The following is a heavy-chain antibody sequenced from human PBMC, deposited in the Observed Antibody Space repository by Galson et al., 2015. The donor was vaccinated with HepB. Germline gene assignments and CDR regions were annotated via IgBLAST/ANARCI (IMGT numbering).Heavy chain of an antibody. CDR1: GFIFSSYG. D-gene: IGHD6-13*01. Sequence: SLRLSCAASGFIFSSYGMHWVRQAPGKGLEWVAVISYDGTKKYYADSVKGRFTISRDNSKNTLYLQMNSLRAEDTAVYYCAKDLGGSSWYVMDAFDIWGQGTMVSVSS. CDR3: AKDLGGSSWYVMDAFDI. CDR2: ISYDGTKK. V-gene: IGHV3-30*18. J-gene: IGHJ3*02.